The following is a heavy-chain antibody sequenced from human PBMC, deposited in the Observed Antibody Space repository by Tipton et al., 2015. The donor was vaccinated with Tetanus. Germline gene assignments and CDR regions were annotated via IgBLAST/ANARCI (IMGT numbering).Heavy chain of an antibody. V-gene: IGHV1-2*02. J-gene: IGHJ4*02. Sequence: QSGAEVKEPGASVKISCKAVGYSFTDYYLHWVRQAPGQGLEWMGWLNPKNGGTNIAQKYQGRVTMTRDASVTTAYMELRRLTSDDTAVYFCARAFWDGTTPGTFDYWGQGSLVTVSS. D-gene: IGHD1-1*01. CDR1: GYSFTDYY. CDR2: LNPKNGGT. CDR3: ARAFWDGTTPGTFDY.